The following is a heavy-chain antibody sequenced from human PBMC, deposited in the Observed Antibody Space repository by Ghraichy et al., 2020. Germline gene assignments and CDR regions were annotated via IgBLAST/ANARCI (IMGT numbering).Heavy chain of an antibody. CDR2: INHSGST. J-gene: IGHJ4*02. CDR1: GGSFSGYY. Sequence: SETLSLTCAVYGGSFSGYYWSWIRQPPGKGLEWIGEINHSGSTNYNPSLKSRVTISVDTSKNQFSLKLSSVTAADTAVYYCARHKSFWSGYYRRYFDYWGQGTLVTVSS. CDR3: ARHKSFWSGYYRRYFDY. D-gene: IGHD3-3*01. V-gene: IGHV4-34*01.